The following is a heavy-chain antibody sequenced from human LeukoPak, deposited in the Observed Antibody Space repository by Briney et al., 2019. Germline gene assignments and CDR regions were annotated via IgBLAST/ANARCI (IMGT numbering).Heavy chain of an antibody. CDR1: GGSISSSNYF. CDR3: ARYVVYGSGKYYFDY. CDR2: INYGGTT. V-gene: IGHV4-39*01. J-gene: IGHJ4*02. D-gene: IGHD3-10*01. Sequence: SETLSLICTVSGGSISSSNYFWSWIRQPPGQELEWIASINYGGTTHYNPSLKSRVTISVDTSKNQFSLRLSSVTAADTAVYLCARYVVYGSGKYYFDYWGQGSLVSVSS.